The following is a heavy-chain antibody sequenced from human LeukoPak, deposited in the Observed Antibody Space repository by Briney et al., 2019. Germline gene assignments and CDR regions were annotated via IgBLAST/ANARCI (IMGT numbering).Heavy chain of an antibody. CDR3: AKGFKWELTASKDY. CDR1: GFTFSDHY. J-gene: IGHJ4*02. V-gene: IGHV3-72*01. CDR2: TRNKANSYTT. D-gene: IGHD1-26*01. Sequence: GGSLRLSCAASGFTFSDHYMDWVRQAPGKGLEWVGRTRNKANSYTTEYAASVKGRFTISRDNAKNSLYLQMNSLRAEDTALYYCAKGFKWELTASKDYWGQGTLVTVSS.